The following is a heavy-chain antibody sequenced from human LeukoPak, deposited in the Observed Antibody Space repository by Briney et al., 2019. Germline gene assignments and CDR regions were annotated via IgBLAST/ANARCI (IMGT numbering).Heavy chain of an antibody. CDR1: GFTFSSYW. J-gene: IGHJ3*01. Sequence: PGGSLRLSCAASGFTFSSYWMSWVRQAPGKGLEWIGYIYFTGNTNYKPSLKSRVTMSVDTSKNQFSLNLKFVTAADTAVYYCARGYGSGSRDFWGQGTMVIVSP. CDR2: IYFTGNT. D-gene: IGHD3-10*01. CDR3: ARGYGSGSRDF. V-gene: IGHV4-59*08.